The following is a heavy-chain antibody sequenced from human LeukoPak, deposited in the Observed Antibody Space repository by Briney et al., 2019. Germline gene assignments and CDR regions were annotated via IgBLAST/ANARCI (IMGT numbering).Heavy chain of an antibody. CDR2: IYYSGST. D-gene: IGHD5-18*01. V-gene: IGHV4-39*01. CDR1: GGSISSSSYY. J-gene: IGHJ5*02. Sequence: PSETLSLTRTVSGGSISSSSYYWGWIRQPPGKGLEWIGSIYYSGSTYYNPSLKSRVTISVDTSKNQFSLKPSSVTAADTAVCYCARGIQLWLSNWFDPWGQGTLVTVSS. CDR3: ARGIQLWLSNWFDP.